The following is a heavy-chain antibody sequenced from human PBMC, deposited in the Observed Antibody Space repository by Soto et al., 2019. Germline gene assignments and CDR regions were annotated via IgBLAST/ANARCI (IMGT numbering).Heavy chain of an antibody. CDR3: ARVGGVRYNIYFDY. Sequence: GGSLRLSCAASGFTFSNYGMNWVRQAPGKGLEWISYISMSSSTIYYADSVKGRFTISRDNAKNSLYLQMNSLRDEDTAVYYCARVGGVRYNIYFDYWGQGTLVTVSS. CDR1: GFTFSNYG. D-gene: IGHD3-9*01. CDR2: ISMSSSTI. J-gene: IGHJ4*02. V-gene: IGHV3-48*02.